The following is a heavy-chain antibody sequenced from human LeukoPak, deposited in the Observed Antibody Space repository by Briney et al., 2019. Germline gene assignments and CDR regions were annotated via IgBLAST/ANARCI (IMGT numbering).Heavy chain of an antibody. Sequence: PGGSLRLSCEVSGITFSRHSMNWVRQAPGKGLEWVASIGSSRRYIYHADSVRGRFTISRDNAKNSLYLQMNSLRAEDTAVYYCARREYSSSWPDDYWGQGTLVTVSS. CDR2: IGSSRRYI. V-gene: IGHV3-21*01. CDR3: ARREYSSSWPDDY. D-gene: IGHD6-13*01. CDR1: GITFSRHS. J-gene: IGHJ4*02.